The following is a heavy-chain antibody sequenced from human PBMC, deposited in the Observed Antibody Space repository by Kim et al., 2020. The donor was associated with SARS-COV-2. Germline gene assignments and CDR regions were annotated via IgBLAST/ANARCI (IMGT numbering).Heavy chain of an antibody. Sequence: GGSLRLSCAASGFTFSSYGMHWVRQAPGKGLEWVEVISYDGSNKYYADSVKGRFTISRDNSKNTLYLQMNSLRAEDTAVYYCARDPDYDSSGFPKAPMDYWGQGTLVTVSS. CDR2: ISYDGSNK. J-gene: IGHJ4*02. CDR1: GFTFSSYG. CDR3: ARDPDYDSSGFPKAPMDY. V-gene: IGHV3-33*05. D-gene: IGHD3-22*01.